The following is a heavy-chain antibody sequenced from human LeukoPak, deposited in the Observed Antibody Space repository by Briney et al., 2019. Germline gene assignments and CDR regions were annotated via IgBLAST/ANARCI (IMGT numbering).Heavy chain of an antibody. CDR3: ARTGTGGYYYDSSGYSLDY. Sequence: ASVKVSCKASGYTFTNYGISWVRQAPGQGLEWMGWISAYNGDTNYAQMFQGRVTMTTDTSTSTAYMALRSLRSDDTAVYYCARTGTGGYYYDSSGYSLDYWGQGTLVTVSS. D-gene: IGHD3-22*01. V-gene: IGHV1-18*01. J-gene: IGHJ4*02. CDR2: ISAYNGDT. CDR1: GYTFTNYG.